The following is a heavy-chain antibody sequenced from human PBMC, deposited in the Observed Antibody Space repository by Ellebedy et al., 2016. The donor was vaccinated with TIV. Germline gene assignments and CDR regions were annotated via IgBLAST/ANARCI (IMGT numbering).Heavy chain of an antibody. CDR3: ARRKDGFNRGAFDL. CDR2: LGYFSSDT. Sequence: GESLKISCAASGFSFGDYYMSWLRQAPGKGLEWVSYLGYFSSDTSYIDSVKGRFTISIDNAKNSLYLQMDTLRVEDTAVYYCARRKDGFNRGAFDLWGQGTMVTVSS. CDR1: GFSFGDYY. J-gene: IGHJ3*01. V-gene: IGHV3-11*06. D-gene: IGHD5-24*01.